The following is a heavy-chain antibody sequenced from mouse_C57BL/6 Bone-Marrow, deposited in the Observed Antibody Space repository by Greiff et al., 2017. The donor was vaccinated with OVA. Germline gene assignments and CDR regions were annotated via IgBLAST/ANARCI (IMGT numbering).Heavy chain of an antibody. J-gene: IGHJ2*01. Sequence: QVQLQQPGAELVKPGASVKLSCKASGYTFTSYWMQWVKQRPGQGLEWIGEIDPSDSYTNYNQKFKGKATLTVDTSSSTAYMQLSSLTSEDSAVYYCARSAYYGSRASFDYWGQGTTLTVSS. CDR1: GYTFTSYW. CDR2: IDPSDSYT. V-gene: IGHV1-50*01. D-gene: IGHD1-1*01. CDR3: ARSAYYGSRASFDY.